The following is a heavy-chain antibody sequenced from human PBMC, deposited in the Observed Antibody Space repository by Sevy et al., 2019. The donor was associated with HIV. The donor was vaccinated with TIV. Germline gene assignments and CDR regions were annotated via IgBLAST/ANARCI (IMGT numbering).Heavy chain of an antibody. CDR2: IYYTGST. Sequence: SEILSLTCTVSGGSISSYYWSWIRQPPGKGLEWIGYIYYTGSTNYNPSLKSRVTISVDTSKNQFSLKLSSVTAADTAVYYCARELISGRYYGMDVWGQGTTVTVSS. J-gene: IGHJ6*02. D-gene: IGHD6-19*01. CDR1: GGSISSYY. V-gene: IGHV4-59*01. CDR3: ARELISGRYYGMDV.